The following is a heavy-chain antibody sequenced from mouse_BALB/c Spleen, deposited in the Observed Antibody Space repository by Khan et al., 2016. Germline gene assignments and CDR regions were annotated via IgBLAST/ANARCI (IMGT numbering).Heavy chain of an antibody. Sequence: QVQLQQSGAELMKPGASVKISCKATGYTFSSYWIEWVKQRPGHGLEWIGEILPKTGRTNYNEKFKGKATFTADTISNTAYMQLSSLTSEDSAVYYCARFSDYWGQGTTLTVSS. CDR2: ILPKTGRT. J-gene: IGHJ2*01. V-gene: IGHV1-9*01. CDR3: ARFSDY. CDR1: GYTFSSYW.